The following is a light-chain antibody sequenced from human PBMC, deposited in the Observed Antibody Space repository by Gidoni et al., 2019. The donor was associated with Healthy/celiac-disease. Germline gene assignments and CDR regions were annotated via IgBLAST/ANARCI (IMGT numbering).Light chain of an antibody. V-gene: IGKV1-33*01. CDR2: DAS. J-gene: IGKJ5*01. CDR3: QQYDNLPIT. CDR1: QDISNY. Sequence: QMTQSPSSLSASVGDRVTITCQASQDISNYLNWYQQKPGKAPKLLIYDASNLETGVPSRFSGSGSGTDFTFTISSLQPEDIATYYCQQYDNLPITFGQGTRLEIK.